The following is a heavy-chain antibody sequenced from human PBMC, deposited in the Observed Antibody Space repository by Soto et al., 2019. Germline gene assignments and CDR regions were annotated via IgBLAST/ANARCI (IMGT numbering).Heavy chain of an antibody. Sequence: EVQLLESGGDLAQPGGSLRLSCAASGFTFSNYAMTWVRQAPGKGLEWVSGISAGGDAAYYADPLRGRFTISRDNYRSTVSLQMDSLGTEDTAVYYCARVRGAAFESLSCDYWGRGSRGTVTS. V-gene: IGHV3-23*01. J-gene: IGHJ4*02. CDR1: GFTFSNYA. CDR3: ARVRGAAFESLSCDY. D-gene: IGHD6-25*01. CDR2: ISAGGDAA.